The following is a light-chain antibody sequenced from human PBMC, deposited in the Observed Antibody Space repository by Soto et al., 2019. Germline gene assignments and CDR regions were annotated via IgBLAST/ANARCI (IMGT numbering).Light chain of an antibody. J-gene: IGKJ1*01. Sequence: DIQMTRSPSTLSASVEDRVTITCRASQSIGDLLAWYQQKPGEAPKLLIFDASSLESGVPSRFSGSGSGTEFTLTISSLQPDDFATYYCQQYNGYSTWKFGQGTKVDIK. CDR2: DAS. CDR1: QSIGDL. V-gene: IGKV1-5*01. CDR3: QQYNGYSTWK.